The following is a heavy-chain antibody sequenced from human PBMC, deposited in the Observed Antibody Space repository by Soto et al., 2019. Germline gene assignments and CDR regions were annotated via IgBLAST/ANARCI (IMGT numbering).Heavy chain of an antibody. CDR1: GYTFTSYY. CDR3: ARVFPPDVAAAVNYLAY. CDR2: LNPSAGTT. D-gene: IGHD6-13*01. J-gene: IGHJ4*02. Sequence: QVQLVQSGAEVKKPGASVKVSCRASGYTFTSYYIHWVRHVPGQGLEWMGLLNPSAGTTSYAQKFQGRIAMTRDTSTSTVYMELSSLRSEDTALYYCARVFPPDVAAAVNYLAYWGQGTRVTVPS. V-gene: IGHV1-46*01.